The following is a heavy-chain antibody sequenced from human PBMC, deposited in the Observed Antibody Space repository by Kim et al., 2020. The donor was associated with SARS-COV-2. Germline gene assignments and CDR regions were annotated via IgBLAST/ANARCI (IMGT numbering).Heavy chain of an antibody. J-gene: IGHJ1*01. D-gene: IGHD3-10*01. CDR3: ARVGRYYGSGSWAPAEYFQH. CDR2: INAGNGNT. CDR1: GYTFTSYA. V-gene: IGHV1-3*01. Sequence: ASVKVSCKASGYTFTSYAMHWVRQAPGQRLEWMGWINAGNGNTKYSQKFQGRVTITRDTSASTAYMELSSLRSEDTAVYYCARVGRYYGSGSWAPAEYFQHWGQGTLVTVSS.